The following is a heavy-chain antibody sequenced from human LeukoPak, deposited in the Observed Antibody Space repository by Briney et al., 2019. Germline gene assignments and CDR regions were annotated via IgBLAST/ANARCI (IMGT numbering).Heavy chain of an antibody. CDR2: IYYSGST. J-gene: IGHJ4*02. V-gene: IGHV4-61*08. CDR1: GGSISSGGYY. D-gene: IGHD6-19*01. CDR3: ARDAAVAGTVVGLDY. Sequence: SQTLSLTCTVFGGSISSGGYYWSWIRQPPGKGLEWIGYIYYSGSTNYNPSLKSRVTISVDTSKNQFSLKLSSVTAADTAVYSCARDAAVAGTVVGLDYWGQGTLVTVSS.